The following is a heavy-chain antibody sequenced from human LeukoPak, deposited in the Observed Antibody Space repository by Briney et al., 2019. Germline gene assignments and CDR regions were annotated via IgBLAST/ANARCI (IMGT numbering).Heavy chain of an antibody. D-gene: IGHD1-26*01. V-gene: IGHV1-58*02. CDR3: AAPFVVPSGSYESPLYYYYGMDV. J-gene: IGHJ6*02. CDR2: IVVGSGIT. Sequence: SVKVSCKASGFTFTSSAMKWVRQARGQRLEWRGWIVVGSGITNYAQKFQERVTITRDMSTSTAYMELSSLRSEDTAVYYCAAPFVVPSGSYESPLYYYYGMDVWGQGTTVTVS. CDR1: GFTFTSSA.